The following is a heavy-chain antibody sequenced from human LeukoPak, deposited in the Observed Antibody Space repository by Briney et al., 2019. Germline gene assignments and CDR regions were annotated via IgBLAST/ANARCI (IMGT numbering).Heavy chain of an antibody. D-gene: IGHD6-19*01. CDR1: GFTFSSYT. Sequence: GGPLRLSCAASGFTFSSYTMSWVRQAPGKGLEWVSSISGSGGYTYYADSVKGRFTISRDNSKNTLYLQMNSLRAEDTAVYYCAKDLAGYSSGWYGGYYGMDVWGQGTTVTVSS. CDR2: ISGSGGYT. CDR3: AKDLAGYSSGWYGGYYGMDV. J-gene: IGHJ6*02. V-gene: IGHV3-23*01.